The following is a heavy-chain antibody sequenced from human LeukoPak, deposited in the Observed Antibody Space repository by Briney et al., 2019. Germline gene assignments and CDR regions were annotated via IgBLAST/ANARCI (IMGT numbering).Heavy chain of an antibody. V-gene: IGHV4-59*01. D-gene: IGHD3-22*01. CDR1: GGSISSYY. J-gene: IGHJ4*02. CDR3: ARATWLPVGLYYYDSRGYYYYFDY. Sequence: SETLSLTCTVSGGSISSYYWTWIRQPPGKGLEWIGYISYSGSTNYDPSLKSRVTMSIDTSKNQFSLKLSSVTAADTAVYYCARATWLPVGLYYYDSRGYYYYFDYWGQGTLVTVSS. CDR2: ISYSGST.